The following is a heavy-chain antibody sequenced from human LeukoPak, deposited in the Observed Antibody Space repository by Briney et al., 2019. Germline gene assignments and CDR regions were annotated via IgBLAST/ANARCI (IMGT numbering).Heavy chain of an antibody. CDR2: IIPIFGTA. CDR3: ASSVVVPAAATYYYYYYMDV. J-gene: IGHJ6*03. V-gene: IGHV1-69*13. Sequence: ASVKVSCKASGGTFSSYAIRWVRQAPGQGLEWMGGIIPIFGTANYAQKFQGRVTITADESTSTAYMELSSLRSEDTAVYYCASSVVVPAAATYYYYYYMDVWGKGTTVTVSS. CDR1: GGTFSSYA. D-gene: IGHD2-2*01.